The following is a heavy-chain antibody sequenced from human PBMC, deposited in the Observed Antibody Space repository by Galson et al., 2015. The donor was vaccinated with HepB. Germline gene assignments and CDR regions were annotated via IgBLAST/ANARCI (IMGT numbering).Heavy chain of an antibody. CDR1: GFTFSSYG. Sequence: SLRLSCAASGFTFSSYGMHWVRQAPGKGLEWVAVIWYDGSNKYYADSVKGRFTISRDNSKNTLYLQMNSLRAEDTAVYYCASSWRDSGAFDIWGQGTMVTVSS. V-gene: IGHV3-33*08. J-gene: IGHJ3*02. D-gene: IGHD1-14*01. CDR3: ASSWRDSGAFDI. CDR2: IWYDGSNK.